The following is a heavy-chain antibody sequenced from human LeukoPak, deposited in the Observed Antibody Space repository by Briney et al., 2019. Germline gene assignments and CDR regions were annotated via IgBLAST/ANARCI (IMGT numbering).Heavy chain of an antibody. CDR1: GYTFTGYY. Sequence: AASVKVSCKASGYTFTGYYMHWVRQAPGQGLEWMGWINPNSGGTNHAQKFQGRVTMTRDTSISTAYMELSSLRSEDTAVYYCAREEATIPFDYWGQGTLVTVSS. V-gene: IGHV1-2*02. J-gene: IGHJ4*02. D-gene: IGHD5-24*01. CDR3: AREEATIPFDY. CDR2: INPNSGGT.